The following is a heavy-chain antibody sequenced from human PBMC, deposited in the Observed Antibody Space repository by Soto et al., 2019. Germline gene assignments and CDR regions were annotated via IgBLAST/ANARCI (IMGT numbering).Heavy chain of an antibody. CDR3: ARVGPTGWFDP. Sequence: QVHLVQSGAEVKKPGASVKVSCKASGYSFTDYYMHWVRQAPGQGLEWMGWINTKTGGTNYAQRVKGRVTMTGDTSINTAYMELSRLRSDDTAVYYCARVGPTGWFDPWGQGTVVTVSS. J-gene: IGHJ5*02. CDR2: INTKTGGT. V-gene: IGHV1-2*02. CDR1: GYSFTDYY.